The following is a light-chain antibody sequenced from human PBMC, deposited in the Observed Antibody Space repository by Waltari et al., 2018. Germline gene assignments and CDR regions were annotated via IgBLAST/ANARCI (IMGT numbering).Light chain of an antibody. Sequence: QSAPTQPASVSGSPGQSITISCTGTSSDVGGYNYVSWYQQHPGKAPKLMIYEVSNRPSGVSNRFSGSKSGNTASLTISGLQAEDEADYYCSSYTSSRGPVFGGGTKLTVL. CDR3: SSYTSSRGPV. V-gene: IGLV2-14*01. CDR1: SSDVGGYNY. CDR2: EVS. J-gene: IGLJ2*01.